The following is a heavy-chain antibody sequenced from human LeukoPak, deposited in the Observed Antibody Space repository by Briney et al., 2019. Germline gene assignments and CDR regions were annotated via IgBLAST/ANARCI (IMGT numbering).Heavy chain of an antibody. Sequence: SETLSLTCTVSGGSISSYYWSWIRQPPGKGLEWVGYICYSGSTNYNPSLKSRVTISVDTSKNQFSLKLSSVTAADTAVYYCARDGIADSSGYYYRDYYYYMDVWGKGTTVTVSS. CDR1: GGSISSYY. D-gene: IGHD3-22*01. CDR2: ICYSGST. CDR3: ARDGIADSSGYYYRDYYYYMDV. V-gene: IGHV4-59*01. J-gene: IGHJ6*03.